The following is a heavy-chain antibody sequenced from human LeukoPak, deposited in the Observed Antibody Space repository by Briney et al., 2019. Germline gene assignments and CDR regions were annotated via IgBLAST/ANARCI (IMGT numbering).Heavy chain of an antibody. J-gene: IGHJ4*02. V-gene: IGHV1-46*01. Sequence: ASVKVSCKASGYTFISYYMHWVRQAPGQGLGWMGIINPSGGSTSYAQKFQGRVTMTRDTSTSTVYMELSSLRSEDTAVYYCAKGPGYSSSWSYYFDHWGQGTLVTVSS. CDR3: AKGPGYSSSWSYYFDH. D-gene: IGHD6-13*01. CDR1: GYTFISYY. CDR2: INPSGGST.